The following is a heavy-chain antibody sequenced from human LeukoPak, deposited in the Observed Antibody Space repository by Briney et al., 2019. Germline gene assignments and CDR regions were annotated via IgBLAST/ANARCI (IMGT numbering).Heavy chain of an antibody. CDR3: ATDQPGAGLGFVYGSGSFNGLDV. Sequence: GASVTVSCTVSGYTLTELSMHWVRQAPGKGLEWVGGFDPEDGETIYAQHFQGRVTMTEDTSTDTGYMELSSLRSEDTAVYYCATDQPGAGLGFVYGSGSFNGLDVWGQGTTVTVSS. V-gene: IGHV1-24*01. D-gene: IGHD3-10*01. CDR1: GYTLTELS. CDR2: FDPEDGET. J-gene: IGHJ6*02.